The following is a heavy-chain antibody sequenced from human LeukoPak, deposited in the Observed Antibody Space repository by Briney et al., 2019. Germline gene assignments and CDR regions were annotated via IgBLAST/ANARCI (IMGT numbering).Heavy chain of an antibody. CDR3: ARGRYLTTGGGAAAGFLDY. J-gene: IGHJ4*02. CDR2: IYHSGST. V-gene: IGHV4-38-2*02. Sequence: SETLSLTCTVSGYPISSGYYWGWIRQPPGKGLEWIGSIYHSGSTYYNPSLKRRVTISVDTSQNQFSVRLSSVTAADTAVYYCARGRYLTTGGGAAAGFLDYWGQGTLVTVSS. CDR1: GYPISSGYY. D-gene: IGHD6-13*01.